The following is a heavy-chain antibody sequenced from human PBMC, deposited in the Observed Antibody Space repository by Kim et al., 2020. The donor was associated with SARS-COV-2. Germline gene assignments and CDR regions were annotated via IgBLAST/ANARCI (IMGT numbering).Heavy chain of an antibody. D-gene: IGHD6-13*01. Sequence: GGSLRLSCEASGFTFSSYWMNWVRQAPGKGLVWVSRIKGDGSDTHYADFVKSRFTIYRDNAKNTLHLQLNSLGGEDTATYYCARGSFQQGFDPWGQGTLVTVSS. V-gene: IGHV3-74*01. CDR2: IKGDGSDT. CDR1: GFTFSSYW. J-gene: IGHJ5*02. CDR3: ARGSFQQGFDP.